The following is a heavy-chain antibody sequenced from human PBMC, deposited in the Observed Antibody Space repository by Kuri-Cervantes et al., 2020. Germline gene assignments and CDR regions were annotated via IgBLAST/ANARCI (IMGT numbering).Heavy chain of an antibody. CDR1: GFTFDDYA. Sequence: SLKISCAASGFTFDDYAMHWVRQAPGKGLEWVSGISWNSGSIGYADSVKGRFTISRDNAKNSLYLQMNSLRSEDTAVYYCARVGGRDYGAYFDYWGQGTLVTVSS. CDR2: ISWNSGSI. V-gene: IGHV3-9*01. CDR3: ARVGGRDYGAYFDY. D-gene: IGHD4-17*01. J-gene: IGHJ4*02.